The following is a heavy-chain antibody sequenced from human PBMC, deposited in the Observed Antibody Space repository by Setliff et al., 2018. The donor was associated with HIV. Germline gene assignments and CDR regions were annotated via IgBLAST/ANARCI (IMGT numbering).Heavy chain of an antibody. Sequence: SETLSLTCTISGVYISNYHWGWIRQPPGRGLEWIGSIHTTGSPKNDPSLQSRVTISIDMAKSLFSLELSSVTAADTAVYYCARLLEGPDYSSDFRYFDWFPDVWGQGTLVTVSS. J-gene: IGHJ4*02. CDR3: ARLLEGPDYSSDFRYFDWFPDV. CDR1: GVYISNYH. D-gene: IGHD3-9*01. V-gene: IGHV4-4*08. CDR2: IHTTGSP.